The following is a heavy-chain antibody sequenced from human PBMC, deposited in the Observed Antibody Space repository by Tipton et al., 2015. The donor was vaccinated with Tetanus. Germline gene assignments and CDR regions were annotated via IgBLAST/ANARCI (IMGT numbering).Heavy chain of an antibody. Sequence: QLAQSGAEVKKPGASVKVSCKASGYTFTHYGVNWVRQAPGQGLEWMGWISPFNENVNYAEKFRGRLTMTTDRSTGAVSMDLRSLKSDDTATYYCARGRGLGPHEYFEHWGQGTLVTVSS. V-gene: IGHV1-18*01. CDR1: GYTFTHYG. CDR3: ARGRGLGPHEYFEH. D-gene: IGHD3/OR15-3a*01. CDR2: ISPFNENV. J-gene: IGHJ5*02.